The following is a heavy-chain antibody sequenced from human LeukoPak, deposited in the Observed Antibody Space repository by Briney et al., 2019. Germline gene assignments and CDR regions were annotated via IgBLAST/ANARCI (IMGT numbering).Heavy chain of an antibody. D-gene: IGHD3-3*01. J-gene: IGHJ3*02. CDR1: GFTFSIYA. CDR2: ISYDGSNK. CDR3: AYSSGYLDAFDI. Sequence: GGSLRLSCAASGFTFSIYAMHWVRQAPGKGLEWVAVISYDGSNKYYADSVKGRFTISTDNSKNTLYLQMNSLRAEDTAVYYCAYSSGYLDAFDIWGQGTMVTVSS. V-gene: IGHV3-30-3*01.